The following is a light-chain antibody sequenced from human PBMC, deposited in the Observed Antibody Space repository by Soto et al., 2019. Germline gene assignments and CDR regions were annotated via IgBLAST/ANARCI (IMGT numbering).Light chain of an antibody. CDR1: QGISSY. J-gene: IGKJ1*01. CDR2: AAS. V-gene: IGKV1-8*01. CDR3: QQYKSYWT. Sequence: AIRMTQSPSSFSASTGDRVTITCRASQGISSYLAWYQQKPGKAPKLLIYAASTLQSGVPSRFSGSASATEFTLSISSLQPDDFATYYCQQYKSYWTFGQGTKVDNK.